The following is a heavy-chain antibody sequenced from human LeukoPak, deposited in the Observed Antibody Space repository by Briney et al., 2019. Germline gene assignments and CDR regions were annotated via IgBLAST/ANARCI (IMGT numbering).Heavy chain of an antibody. V-gene: IGHV3-66*01. Sequence: PGGSLRLSCAASGFTVSSNYMSWVRQAPGKGLEWVSVIYSGGSTYYADSVKGRFTISRDNSKNALYLQMNSLRAEDTAVYYCAREFYYGSGELWGQGTLVTVSS. CDR1: GFTVSSNY. J-gene: IGHJ4*02. CDR2: IYSGGST. D-gene: IGHD3-10*01. CDR3: AREFYYGSGEL.